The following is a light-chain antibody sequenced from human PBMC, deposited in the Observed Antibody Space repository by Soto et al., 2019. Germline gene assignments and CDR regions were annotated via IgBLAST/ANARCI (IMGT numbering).Light chain of an antibody. CDR2: GNS. CDR1: SSNIGAGYD. V-gene: IGLV1-40*01. J-gene: IGLJ3*02. Sequence: QPVLTQPPSVSGAPGQRVTISCTGSSSNIGAGYDVHWYQQLPGTAPKLLIYGNSNRPSGVPDRFSGSTSGTSASLAITGLQAEDEAEYYCQSYDSSLSGCVFGGGTKLTGL. CDR3: QSYDSSLSGCV.